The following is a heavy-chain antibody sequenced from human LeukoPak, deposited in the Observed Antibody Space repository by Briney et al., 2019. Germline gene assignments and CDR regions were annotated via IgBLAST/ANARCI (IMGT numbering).Heavy chain of an antibody. D-gene: IGHD5-24*01. CDR2: FDPEAGEA. CDR3: VRAMAPLDTFNYQYAMDV. J-gene: IGHJ6*02. CDR1: GYTRTELA. V-gene: IGHV1-24*01. Sequence: ASVKVSCKVSGYTRTELAIHWVRQAPGKGLEWMGGFDPEAGEAIYAQKFQGRVTMTEAISTHTAYMELSSLRSDDTAVYYCVRAMAPLDTFNYQYAMDVWGQGTMVTVSS.